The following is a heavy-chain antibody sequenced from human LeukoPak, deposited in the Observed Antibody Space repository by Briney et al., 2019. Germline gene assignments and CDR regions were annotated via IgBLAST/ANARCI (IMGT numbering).Heavy chain of an antibody. V-gene: IGHV4-34*01. CDR1: GASFSGYY. Sequence: SQTLSLTCAVYGASFSGYYWGWIRQPPGKGLEWIGEINHSGRTNYNPSLKSRVTISVDTSKNQFSLKLSSVTAADTAVYYCARGGIAAAGIPFDYWGQGTLVTVSS. CDR3: ARGGIAAAGIPFDY. J-gene: IGHJ4*02. D-gene: IGHD6-13*01. CDR2: INHSGRT.